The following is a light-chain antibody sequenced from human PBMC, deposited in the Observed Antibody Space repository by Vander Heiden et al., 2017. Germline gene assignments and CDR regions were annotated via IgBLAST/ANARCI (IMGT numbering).Light chain of an antibody. CDR2: EVS. CDR3: SSYRSSSTL. J-gene: IGLJ2*01. Sequence: QSALTQPASVSGSPGQSITIPCPGTSSDVGGYNYVSWYQQHPGKAPKLMIYEVSNRPSGVSNRFSGSKSGNTASLTISGLQAEDEADYYCSSYRSSSTLFGGGTKLTVL. V-gene: IGLV2-14*01. CDR1: SSDVGGYNY.